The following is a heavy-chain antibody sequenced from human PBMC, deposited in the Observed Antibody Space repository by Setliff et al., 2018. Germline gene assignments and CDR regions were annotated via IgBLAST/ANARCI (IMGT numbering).Heavy chain of an antibody. CDR3: ARHLWGRWMATSSDYFDY. CDR1: GYSISSGYC. J-gene: IGHJ4*02. Sequence: SETLSLTCDVSGYSISSGYCWGWIRQPPGKGLEWIGSICHSGSTHYNPSLKSRVTISVDTSKNEFSLKVSSVTAADTAVYYCARHLWGRWMATSSDYFDYWGQGSLVTVSS. V-gene: IGHV4-38-2*01. D-gene: IGHD5-12*01. CDR2: ICHSGST.